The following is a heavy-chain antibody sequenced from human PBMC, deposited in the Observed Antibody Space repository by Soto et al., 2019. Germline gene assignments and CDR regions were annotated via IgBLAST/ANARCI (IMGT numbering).Heavy chain of an antibody. J-gene: IGHJ4*02. CDR2: IHYRGST. CDR3: ARDSVGSGYD. V-gene: IGHV4-59*01. Sequence: QVQLQESGPGLVKPSETLSLSCTVSGASISDYYWSWIRQPPGKRPEWIGYIHYRGSTNYNPSLKSRVTMSVDTSKIQFSLRLTSVTAADTAVYYCARDSVGSGYDWGQGTLVTVSS. CDR1: GASISDYY. D-gene: IGHD5-12*01.